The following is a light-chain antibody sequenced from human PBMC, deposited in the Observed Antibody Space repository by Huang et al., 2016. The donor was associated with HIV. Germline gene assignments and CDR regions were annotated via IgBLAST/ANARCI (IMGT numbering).Light chain of an antibody. CDR1: QNITKS. Sequence: DIQMTQSPPSLSASVGDRVTFTCRADQNITKSLNWYQQKPGKAPNLLIYTVSTLESGVPSRFSGSGAGSRFTLNIGNLQPEEFATYYCQQRFSVPRTFG. CDR3: QQRFSVPRT. J-gene: IGKJ1*01. V-gene: IGKV1-39*01. CDR2: TVS.